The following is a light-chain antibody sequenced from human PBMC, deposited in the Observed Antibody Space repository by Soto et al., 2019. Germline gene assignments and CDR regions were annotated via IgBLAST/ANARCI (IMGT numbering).Light chain of an antibody. CDR1: QSVSSY. J-gene: IGKJ5*01. CDR3: QQRSNWIT. V-gene: IGKV3-11*01. CDR2: DAP. Sequence: EVVLTQAPAALSIYPGERVTLSCRASQSVSSYLAWYQQKPGQAPRLLIYDAPNRATGIPARFSGSGSGTDFTLTISSLEPEDSAVYYCQQRSNWITFGQGTRLEIK.